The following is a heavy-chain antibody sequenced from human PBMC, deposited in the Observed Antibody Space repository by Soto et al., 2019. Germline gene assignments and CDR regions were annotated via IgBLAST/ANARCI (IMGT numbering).Heavy chain of an antibody. CDR1: GFTFSAAW. V-gene: IGHV3-15*01. Sequence: QLVESGGGFVKPGMSLRLTCAASGFTFSAAWMTWVRQAPGKGLERVGLIRSQGDGGTADYAPPVRGRFTISRDDAQNMVYLHMDNLQAEDTAVYYCITAPLRWGRGTLVTVSS. CDR3: ITAPLR. CDR2: IRSQGDGGTA. J-gene: IGHJ4*02.